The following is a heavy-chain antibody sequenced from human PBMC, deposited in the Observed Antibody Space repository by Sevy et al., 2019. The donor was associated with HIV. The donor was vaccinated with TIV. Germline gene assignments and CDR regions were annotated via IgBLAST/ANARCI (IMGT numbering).Heavy chain of an antibody. CDR1: GGSISSTSYY. CDR3: ARQSWYTSGWFWFDP. D-gene: IGHD6-19*01. Sequence: SETLSPTCSVSGGSISSTSYYWGWIRQPPGKGLEWIGTIYYTGNTYYNPSLKSRVTISVDTSKNRFSLKLSSVTAADTAVYYCARQSWYTSGWFWFDPWGQGTLVTVSS. V-gene: IGHV4-39*01. J-gene: IGHJ5*02. CDR2: IYYTGNT.